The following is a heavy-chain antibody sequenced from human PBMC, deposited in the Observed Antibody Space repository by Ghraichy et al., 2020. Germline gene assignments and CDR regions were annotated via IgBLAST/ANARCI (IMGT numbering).Heavy chain of an antibody. D-gene: IGHD2-15*01. V-gene: IGHV3-48*02. Sequence: GGSLRLSCAASGFTFSSYSMNWVRQAPGKGLEWVSYISSSSSTIYYADSVKGRFTISRDNAKNSLYLQMNSLRDEDTAVYYCAFLGYCSGGSCYVDGVGHWDFDYWGQGTLVTVSS. CDR3: AFLGYCSGGSCYVDGVGHWDFDY. CDR1: GFTFSSYS. CDR2: ISSSSSTI. J-gene: IGHJ4*02.